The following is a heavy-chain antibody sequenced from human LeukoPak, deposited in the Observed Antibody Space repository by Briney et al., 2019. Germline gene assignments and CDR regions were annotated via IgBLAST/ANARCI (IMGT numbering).Heavy chain of an antibody. Sequence: SETLSLTCTVSGGSLSSYYWSWIRQPPGEGLEWIGYIYYSGSTNYNPSLKSRVTITVDTSKNQFSLKLSSVTAADTAVYYCARGGVEMATIIPFDYWGQGTLVTVSS. J-gene: IGHJ4*02. CDR1: GGSLSSYY. D-gene: IGHD5-24*01. V-gene: IGHV4-59*01. CDR2: IYYSGST. CDR3: ARGGVEMATIIPFDY.